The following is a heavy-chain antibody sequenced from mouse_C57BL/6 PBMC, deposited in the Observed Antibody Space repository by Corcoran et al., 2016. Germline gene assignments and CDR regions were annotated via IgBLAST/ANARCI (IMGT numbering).Heavy chain of an antibody. CDR1: GYTFTDYS. CDR2: IIPGSGST. V-gene: IGHV1-75*01. J-gene: IGHJ3*01. D-gene: IGHD2-3*01. Sequence: QVQLQQSGPELVKPGASVKISCKASGYTFTDYSLNWVRQRPGKGLEWIGWIIPGSGSTYYNEKFKGKATLTVDKSSSTAYMLLSSLTSEDSAVYFCARVFYDFAGVAYWGQGTLVAVSA. CDR3: ARVFYDFAGVAY.